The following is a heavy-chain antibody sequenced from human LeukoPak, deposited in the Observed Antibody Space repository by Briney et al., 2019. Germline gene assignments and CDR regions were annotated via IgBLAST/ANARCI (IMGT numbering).Heavy chain of an antibody. CDR3: ARATYYYGSGSYYSDY. CDR1: GFTFINYS. CDR2: INSDGSST. V-gene: IGHV3-74*01. J-gene: IGHJ4*02. D-gene: IGHD3-10*01. Sequence: GGSLRLSCTASGFTFINYSMNWVRQAPGKGLVWVSRINSDGSSTSYADSVKGRFTISRDNAKNTLYLQMNSLRAEDTAVYYCARATYYYGSGSYYSDYWGQGTLVTVSS.